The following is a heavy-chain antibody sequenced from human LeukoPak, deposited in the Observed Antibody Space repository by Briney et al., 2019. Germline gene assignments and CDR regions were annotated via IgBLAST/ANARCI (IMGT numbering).Heavy chain of an antibody. Sequence: ASVKLSCTVSGYTLTELSMHWVRQAPGKGLEWMGGFDPEDGETIYAQKFQGRVTMTEDTSTDTAYMELSSLRSEDTAVYYCARGSRVTAIAAPGTRTYYSDYWGQGTLVTVSS. CDR3: ARGSRVTAIAAPGTRTYYSDY. J-gene: IGHJ4*02. CDR1: GYTLTELS. CDR2: FDPEDGET. V-gene: IGHV1-24*01. D-gene: IGHD2-21*02.